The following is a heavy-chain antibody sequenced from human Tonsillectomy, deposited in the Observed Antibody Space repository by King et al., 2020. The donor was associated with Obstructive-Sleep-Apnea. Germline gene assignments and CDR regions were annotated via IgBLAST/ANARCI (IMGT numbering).Heavy chain of an antibody. CDR3: ARHSSGNEPHFDY. CDR2: IYYSGST. J-gene: IGHJ4*02. CDR1: GGSISSYY. D-gene: IGHD1-14*01. Sequence: VQLQESGPGLVKPSETLSLTCTVSGGSISSYYWSWIRQPPGKGLEWIGYIYYSGSTNYNPSLKSRVTISVDTSKNQFSLKRTSVTAAAAAVYYCARHSSGNEPHFDYWGQGTLVTVSS. V-gene: IGHV4-59*08.